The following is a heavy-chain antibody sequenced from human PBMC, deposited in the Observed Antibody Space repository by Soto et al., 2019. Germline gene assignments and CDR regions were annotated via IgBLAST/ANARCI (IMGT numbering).Heavy chain of an antibody. CDR3: ARGDGHSYGTFFDY. CDR2: ISYDGSNK. Sequence: QVQLVESGGGVVQPGRSLRLSCAVSGSTISSYAMHWVRQAPGKGLEWVAFISYDGSNKYYADSVTGRFTISRDNPKNTVYLQMNSLRPEDTAVYYCARGDGHSYGTFFDYWGQGTLVTVSS. CDR1: GSTISSYA. V-gene: IGHV3-30-3*01. J-gene: IGHJ4*02. D-gene: IGHD5-18*01.